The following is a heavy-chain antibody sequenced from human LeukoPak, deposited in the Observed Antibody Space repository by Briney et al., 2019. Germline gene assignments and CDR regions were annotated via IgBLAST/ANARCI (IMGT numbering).Heavy chain of an antibody. CDR1: GFTFTNAW. V-gene: IGHV3-15*01. CDR3: TTVAFH. Sequence: GGALRLSCAASGFTFTNAWMSWVRQAPGKGLEWVGRIKTKTDGGTTDYAAPVKGRFTVSREDSKKMLYLEMNSLKTEDTAVYYCTTVAFHWGQGTMVTVSS. CDR2: IKTKTDGGTT. J-gene: IGHJ3*01.